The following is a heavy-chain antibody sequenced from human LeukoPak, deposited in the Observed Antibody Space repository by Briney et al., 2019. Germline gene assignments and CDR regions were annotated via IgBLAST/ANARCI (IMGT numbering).Heavy chain of an antibody. V-gene: IGHV4-34*01. CDR1: GGSFSGYY. CDR2: INHSGST. D-gene: IGHD4-17*01. CDR3: AREGSVDYGDHEYFQH. Sequence: PETLSLTCAVYGGSFSGYYWSWIRQPPGKGLEWIGEINHSGSTNYNPSLKSRVTISVDTSKNQFSLKLSSVTAADTAVYYCAREGSVDYGDHEYFQHWGQGTLVTVYS. J-gene: IGHJ1*01.